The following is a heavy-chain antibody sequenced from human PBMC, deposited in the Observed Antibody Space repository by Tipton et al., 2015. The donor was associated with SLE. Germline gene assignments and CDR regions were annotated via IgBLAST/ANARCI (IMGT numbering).Heavy chain of an antibody. Sequence: QLVQSGAEVKKPGASVKVSCKASGYTFTSYGISWVRQAPGQGLEWMGWISAYNGNTNYAQKLQGRVTMTTDTSTSTAYMELRSLRSDDPAVYYCARDLHPGIGYSSGLWDYWGQGTLVTVSS. J-gene: IGHJ4*02. CDR2: ISAYNGNT. D-gene: IGHD6-19*01. CDR3: ARDLHPGIGYSSGLWDY. V-gene: IGHV1-18*01. CDR1: GYTFTSYG.